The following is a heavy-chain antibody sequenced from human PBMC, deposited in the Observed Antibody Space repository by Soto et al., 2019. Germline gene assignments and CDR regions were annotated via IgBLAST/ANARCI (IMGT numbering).Heavy chain of an antibody. CDR1: GFTFSTYG. CDR3: ATVSEGSMITFGGVIAS. Sequence: QVQLVESGGGVVQPGRSLRLSCAASGFTFSTYGMHWVRQAPGKGLEWVAVISFDGNIQYYADSVKGRFTISRDSSKTPLFLPMDSLRAVDSAVYFCATVSEGSMITFGGVIASWGQGTLVTVSS. D-gene: IGHD3-16*01. V-gene: IGHV3-30*03. J-gene: IGHJ5*01. CDR2: ISFDGNIQ.